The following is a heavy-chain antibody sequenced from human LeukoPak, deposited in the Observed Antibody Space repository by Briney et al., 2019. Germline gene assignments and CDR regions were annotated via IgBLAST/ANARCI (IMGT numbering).Heavy chain of an antibody. J-gene: IGHJ5*02. CDR2: INPNSGGT. CDR1: GYTFTGYY. Sequence: GASVKVSCKASGYTFTGYYMHWVRQAPGQGLEWMGWINPNSGGTNYAQKFQGRVTMTRDTSISTAHMELSRLRSDDTAVYYCARGTIAAAATSNWFDPWGQGTLVTVSS. V-gene: IGHV1-2*02. CDR3: ARGTIAAAATSNWFDP. D-gene: IGHD6-13*01.